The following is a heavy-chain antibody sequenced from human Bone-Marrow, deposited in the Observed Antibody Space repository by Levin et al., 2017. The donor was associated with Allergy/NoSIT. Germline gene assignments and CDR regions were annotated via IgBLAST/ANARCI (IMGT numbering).Heavy chain of an antibody. J-gene: IGHJ6*02. V-gene: IGHV4-31*03. CDR2: VYSSGSA. D-gene: IGHD1-1*01. CDR3: AVASLFWNGYGGLDV. Sequence: ASETLSLTCTVSGGSIGDGGYYWTWIRQHPGKGLEWIGYVYSSGSAYYNPSLEGRLTIAVATSKNPFSLTLNSVTAAAAARYYCAVASLFWNGYGGLDVWGQGTTVIVSS. CDR1: GGSIGDGGYY.